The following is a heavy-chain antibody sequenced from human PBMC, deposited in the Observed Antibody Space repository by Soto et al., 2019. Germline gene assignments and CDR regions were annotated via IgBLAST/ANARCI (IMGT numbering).Heavy chain of an antibody. V-gene: IGHV3-49*03. D-gene: IGHD4-4*01. J-gene: IGHJ2*01. CDR2: IRSKAYGGTT. Sequence: GGSLILSCTASVFTFGDYAMSWFRQAPGKGLEWVGFIRSKAYGGTTEYAASVKGRFTISRDDSKSIAYLQMNSLKTEDTAVYYCTRLQPSSYWYFDLWGRGTLVTVSS. CDR1: VFTFGDYA. CDR3: TRLQPSSYWYFDL.